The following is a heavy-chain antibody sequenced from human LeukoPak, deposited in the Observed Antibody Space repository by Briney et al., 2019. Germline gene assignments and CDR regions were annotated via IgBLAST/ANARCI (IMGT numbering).Heavy chain of an antibody. CDR3: ARDYCSGGSCYAY. D-gene: IGHD2-15*01. CDR1: GFTYRRYS. J-gene: IGHJ4*02. Sequence: GGSLRLSCVASGFTYRRYSMNWVRQAPGKGLEWVSVIYSGGSTYYADSVKGRFTISRHNSKNTLYLQMNSLRAEDTAVYYCARDYCSGGSCYAYWGQGTLVTVSS. CDR2: IYSGGST. V-gene: IGHV3-53*04.